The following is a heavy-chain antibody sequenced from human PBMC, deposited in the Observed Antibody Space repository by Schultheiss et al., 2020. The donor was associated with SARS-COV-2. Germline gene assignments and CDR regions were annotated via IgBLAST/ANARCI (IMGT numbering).Heavy chain of an antibody. Sequence: ASVKVSCKASGYTFTGYYMHWVRQAPGQGLEWMGWISAYNGNTNYAQKLQGRVTITADKSTSTAYMELSSLRSEDTAVYYCARDSLFKRMASLPFDYWGQGTLVTVSS. CDR1: GYTFTGYY. V-gene: IGHV1-18*04. J-gene: IGHJ4*02. CDR2: ISAYNGNT. D-gene: IGHD5-24*01. CDR3: ARDSLFKRMASLPFDY.